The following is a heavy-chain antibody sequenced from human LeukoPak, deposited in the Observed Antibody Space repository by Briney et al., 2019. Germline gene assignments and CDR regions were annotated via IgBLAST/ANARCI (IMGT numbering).Heavy chain of an antibody. Sequence: GGSLRLSCAASGFTFSSYSMNWVRQAPGKGLEWVSSISSSSSYIYYADSVKGRFTISRDNAKNSLYPQMNSLRAEDTAVYYCASSGPYCSGGSCGVDYWGQGTLVTVSS. CDR2: ISSSSSYI. D-gene: IGHD2-15*01. CDR1: GFTFSSYS. CDR3: ASSGPYCSGGSCGVDY. J-gene: IGHJ4*02. V-gene: IGHV3-21*01.